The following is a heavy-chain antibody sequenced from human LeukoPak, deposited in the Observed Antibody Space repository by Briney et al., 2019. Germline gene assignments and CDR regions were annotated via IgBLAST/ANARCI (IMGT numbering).Heavy chain of an antibody. V-gene: IGHV1-46*01. D-gene: IGHD3-16*01. Sequence: ALVKVSCKASGYTFTSYYMHWARQAPGQGLEWMGIINPSGGSTSYAQKFQGRVTMTRDTSTSTVYMELSSLRSEDTAVYYCARAGGQSVWFDYWGQGTLVTVSS. CDR1: GYTFTSYY. J-gene: IGHJ4*02. CDR3: ARAGGQSVWFDY. CDR2: INPSGGST.